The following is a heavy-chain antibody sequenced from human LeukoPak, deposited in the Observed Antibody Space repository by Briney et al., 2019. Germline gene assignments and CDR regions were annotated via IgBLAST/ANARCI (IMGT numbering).Heavy chain of an antibody. V-gene: IGHV3-23*01. J-gene: IGHJ1*01. D-gene: IGHD4-17*01. CDR1: GVSFNNYA. CDR3: AKGHGDYVPAEYLQH. CDR2: ISGNRDRT. Sequence: GGSLRLSCVGSGVSFNNYAMTWVRQAPGKGLDWVSSISGNRDRTYYADSVKSRFTISRDNSKNTVTLQMNSLRAEDTAVYSCAKGHGDYVPAEYLQHWGQGTLVTVSS.